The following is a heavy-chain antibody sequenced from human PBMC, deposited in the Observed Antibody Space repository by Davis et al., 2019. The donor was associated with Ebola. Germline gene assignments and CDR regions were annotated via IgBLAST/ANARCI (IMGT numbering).Heavy chain of an antibody. CDR2: INHSGST. J-gene: IGHJ4*02. D-gene: IGHD1-7*01. CDR1: GFTFSSYG. V-gene: IGHV4-34*01. Sequence: ESLKISCAASGFTFSSYGMHWIRQPPGKGLEWIGEINHSGSTNYNPSLKSRVTISVDTSKNQFSLKLSSVTAADTAVYYCARVWNYVCFDYWGQGTLLTVSS. CDR3: ARVWNYVCFDY.